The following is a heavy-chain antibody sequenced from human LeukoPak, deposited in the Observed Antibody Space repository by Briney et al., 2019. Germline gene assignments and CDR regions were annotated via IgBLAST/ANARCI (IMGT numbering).Heavy chain of an antibody. CDR3: TRHGIIKAARTHYYYGMDV. CDR1: GFTFSGSA. Sequence: GGSLRLSCAASGFTFSGSAMHWVRQASGKGLEWVGRIRSKANSYATAYAASVKGRFAISRDDSKNTAYLQMNSLKTEDTAVYYCTRHGIIKAARTHYYYGMDVWGQGTTVTVSS. D-gene: IGHD6-6*01. CDR2: IRSKANSYAT. J-gene: IGHJ6*02. V-gene: IGHV3-73*01.